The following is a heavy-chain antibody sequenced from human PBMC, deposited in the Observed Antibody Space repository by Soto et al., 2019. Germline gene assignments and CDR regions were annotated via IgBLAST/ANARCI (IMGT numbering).Heavy chain of an antibody. V-gene: IGHV1-3*01. J-gene: IGHJ2*01. CDR3: AKGGSLYWYFDL. D-gene: IGHD1-26*01. CDR1: GYTFTNYA. Sequence: ASVKVSCKASGYTFTNYAMHWVRQAPGQRLEWMGWINAGNGNTKYSQKFQGRVTITRDTSASTAYMELSSLRSEDTAVYYCAKGGSLYWYFDLWGRGTLVTVSS. CDR2: INAGNGNT.